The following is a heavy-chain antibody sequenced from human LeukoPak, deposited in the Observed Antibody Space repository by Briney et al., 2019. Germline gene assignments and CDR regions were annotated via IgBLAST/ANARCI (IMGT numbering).Heavy chain of an antibody. V-gene: IGHV1-18*01. CDR1: GYTFTSYG. CDR2: ISAYNGNT. CDR3: ARADYYYDSSPNWFDP. Sequence: ASVNLSCTASGYTFTSYGISWVRQAPGQGLEWMGWISAYNGNTNYAQKLQGRVTMTTDTSTSTAYMEVRSLRSDDTAVYYCARADYYYDSSPNWFDPWGQGTLVTVSS. J-gene: IGHJ5*02. D-gene: IGHD3-22*01.